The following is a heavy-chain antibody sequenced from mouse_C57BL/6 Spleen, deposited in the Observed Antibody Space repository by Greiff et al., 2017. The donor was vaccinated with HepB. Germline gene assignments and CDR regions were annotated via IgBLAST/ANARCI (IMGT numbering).Heavy chain of an antibody. V-gene: IGHV5-17*01. CDR3: ARDGSSSWFAY. CDR2: ISRGSSTI. D-gene: IGHD1-1*01. Sequence: EVKLVESGGGLVKPGGSLKLSCAASGFTFSDYGMHWVRQAPEKGLEWVAYISRGSSTIYYADTVKGRFTISRDNAKNTLFLQLTSLRSEDTAMYYCARDGSSSWFAYWGQGTLVTVSA. CDR1: GFTFSDYG. J-gene: IGHJ3*01.